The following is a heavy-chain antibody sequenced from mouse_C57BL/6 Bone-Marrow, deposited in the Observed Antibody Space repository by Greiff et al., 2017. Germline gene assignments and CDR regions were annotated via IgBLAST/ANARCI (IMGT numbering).Heavy chain of an antibody. V-gene: IGHV1-72*01. J-gene: IGHJ4*01. Sequence: QVQLQQPGAELVKPGASVKLSCKASGYTFTSYWMHWVKQRPGRGLEWIGRIDPNSGGTKYNEKFKSKATLTVDKPSSTAYMQLSSLTSTDSAVYYCASVRQLRLHRYAMDYWGQGTSVTVSS. CDR2: IDPNSGGT. CDR1: GYTFTSYW. D-gene: IGHD3-2*02. CDR3: ASVRQLRLHRYAMDY.